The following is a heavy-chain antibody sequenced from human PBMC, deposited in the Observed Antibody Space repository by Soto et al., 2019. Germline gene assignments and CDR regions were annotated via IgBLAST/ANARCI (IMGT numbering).Heavy chain of an antibody. CDR1: GFTFSSYA. CDR2: ISGSGGST. CDR3: ARARIVGATKGDYFDY. V-gene: IGHV3-23*01. J-gene: IGHJ4*02. D-gene: IGHD1-26*01. Sequence: GGSLRLSCAASGFTFSSYAMSWVRQAPGKGLEWVSAISGSGGSTYYADSVKGRFTISRDNSKNTLYLQMNILRAEDTAVYYCARARIVGATKGDYFDYWGQGTLVTVSS.